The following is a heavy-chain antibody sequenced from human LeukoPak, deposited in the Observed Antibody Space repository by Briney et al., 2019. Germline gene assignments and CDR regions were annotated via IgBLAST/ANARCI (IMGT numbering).Heavy chain of an antibody. D-gene: IGHD6-13*01. CDR2: ISSSSSSYI. CDR1: GFTFITYS. V-gene: IGHV3-21*01. Sequence: GGSLRLSCAASGFTFITYSMSWVRQAPGKGLEWVSSISSSSSSYIYYADSVKGRFTISRDNAKNSLYLQMNSLRAEDTAVYYCAREGRIAAAGTPYNWFDPWGQGTLVTVSS. J-gene: IGHJ5*02. CDR3: AREGRIAAAGTPYNWFDP.